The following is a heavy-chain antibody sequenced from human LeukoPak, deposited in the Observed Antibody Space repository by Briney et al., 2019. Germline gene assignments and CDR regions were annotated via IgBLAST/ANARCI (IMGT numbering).Heavy chain of an antibody. J-gene: IGHJ6*03. Sequence: ASVKVSCKASGGTFSSYAISWVRQAPGQGLEWMGGIIPIFGTANYAQKFQGRVTITADESTSTAYMELSSLRSEDTAVYYCARTYYDYGDAATGYYYYYYMDVWGKGTTVTVSS. CDR3: ARTYYDYGDAATGYYYYYYMDV. D-gene: IGHD4-17*01. CDR2: IIPIFGTA. CDR1: GGTFSSYA. V-gene: IGHV1-69*13.